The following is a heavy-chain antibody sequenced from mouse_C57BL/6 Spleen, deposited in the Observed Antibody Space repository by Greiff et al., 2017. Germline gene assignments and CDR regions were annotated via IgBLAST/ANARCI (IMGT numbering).Heavy chain of an antibody. V-gene: IGHV5-12*01. J-gene: IGHJ4*01. Sequence: DVQLVESGGGLVQPGGSLKLSCAASGFTFSDYYMYWVRQTPEKRLEWVAYISNGGGSTYYPDTGKGRFTISRDNAKNTLYLQMSRLKSEDTAMYYCARRGDGNYNIAMDYWGQGASVTVSS. D-gene: IGHD2-1*01. CDR1: GFTFSDYY. CDR2: ISNGGGST. CDR3: ARRGDGNYNIAMDY.